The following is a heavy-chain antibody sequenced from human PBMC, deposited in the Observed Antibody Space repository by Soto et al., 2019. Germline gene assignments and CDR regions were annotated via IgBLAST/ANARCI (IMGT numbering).Heavy chain of an antibody. J-gene: IGHJ6*03. CDR2: ISGSGGST. V-gene: IGHV3-23*01. CDR3: ARDYDFWSGYSYDPYYYYYMDV. CDR1: GFTFSSYA. Sequence: GGSLRLSCAASGFTFSSYAMSWVRQAPGKGLEWVSAISGSGGSTYYADSVKGRFTISRDNAKNSLYLQMNSLRAEDTAVYYCARDYDFWSGYSYDPYYYYYMDVWGKGTTVTVSS. D-gene: IGHD3-3*01.